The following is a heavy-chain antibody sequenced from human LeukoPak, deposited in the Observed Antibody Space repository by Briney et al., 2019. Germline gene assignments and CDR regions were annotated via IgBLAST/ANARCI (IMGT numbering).Heavy chain of an antibody. V-gene: IGHV3-23*01. J-gene: IGHJ4*02. Sequence: GGSLRLSCAASGFTFSRYWMHWVRQAPGKGLEWVSALNGDNTYYADSVKGRFTVSRDNSKNTLYLQMNSLTAEDTAVYYCVREATGYSFADYWGQGTLVSVSS. D-gene: IGHD1-26*01. CDR3: VREATGYSFADY. CDR2: LNGDNT. CDR1: GFTFSRYW.